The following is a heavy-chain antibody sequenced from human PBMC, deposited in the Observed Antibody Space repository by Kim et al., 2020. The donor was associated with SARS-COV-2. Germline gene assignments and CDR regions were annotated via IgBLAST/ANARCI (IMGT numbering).Heavy chain of an antibody. Sequence: ASVKVSCKVSGYTLTELSMHWVRQAPGKGLEWMGGFDPEDGETIYAQKFQGRVTMTEDTSTDTAYMELSSLRSEDTAVYYCATDRDGYNLQAFDIWGQGTMVTVSS. D-gene: IGHD5-12*01. J-gene: IGHJ3*02. CDR1: GYTLTELS. V-gene: IGHV1-24*01. CDR2: FDPEDGET. CDR3: ATDRDGYNLQAFDI.